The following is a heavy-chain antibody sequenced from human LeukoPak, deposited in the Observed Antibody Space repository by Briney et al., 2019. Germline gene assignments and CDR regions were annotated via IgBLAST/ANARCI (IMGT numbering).Heavy chain of an antibody. J-gene: IGHJ4*02. D-gene: IGHD3-10*01. CDR2: ISTSSSI. Sequence: GGSLRLSCAASGSTFSDYAMNWVRQAPGKGLEWLSYISTSSSIYYADSVKGRFTISRDNARNSLYLQMNSLRAEDTAVYYCVSWDGSGNWGQGTLVTVSS. CDR3: VSWDGSGN. CDR1: GSTFSDYA. V-gene: IGHV3-69-1*01.